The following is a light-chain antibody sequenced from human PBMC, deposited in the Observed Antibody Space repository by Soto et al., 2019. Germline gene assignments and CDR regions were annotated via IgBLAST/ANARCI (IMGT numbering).Light chain of an antibody. J-gene: IGLJ1*01. Sequence: QSVLTQPRSVSGSPGQSVTISCTGTRSDVGGYNYVSWYQQHPGKAPKVMIYDVSKWPSGVPDRFSGSKSGNTASLTISGLQAEDEADYYCCSYAGNYLYVFGTGTKVTVL. V-gene: IGLV2-11*01. CDR1: RSDVGGYNY. CDR3: CSYAGNYLYV. CDR2: DVS.